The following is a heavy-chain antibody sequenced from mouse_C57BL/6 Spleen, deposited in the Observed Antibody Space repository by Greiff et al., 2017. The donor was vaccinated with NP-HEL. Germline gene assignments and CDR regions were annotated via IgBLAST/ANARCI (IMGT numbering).Heavy chain of an antibody. CDR2: INPNNGGT. J-gene: IGHJ4*01. V-gene: IGHV1-18*01. CDR3: ARGRGLYYDYLYYAMDY. Sequence: EVQLQQSGPELVKPGASVKIPCKASGYTFTDYNMDWVKQSHGKSLEWIGDINPNNGGTIYNQKFKGKATLTVDKSSSTAYMELRSLTSEDTAVYYCARGRGLYYDYLYYAMDYWGQGTSVTVSS. CDR1: GYTFTDYN. D-gene: IGHD2-4*01.